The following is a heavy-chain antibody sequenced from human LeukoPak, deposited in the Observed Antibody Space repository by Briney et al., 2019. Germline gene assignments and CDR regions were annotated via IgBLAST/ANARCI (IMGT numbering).Heavy chain of an antibody. CDR2: ISSSSSYI. J-gene: IGHJ4*02. V-gene: IGHV3-21*01. D-gene: IGHD1-7*01. Sequence: GGSLRLSCAASGFTFSSYSMNWVRQAPGKGLEWVSCISSSSSYIYYADSVKGRFTISRDNAKNSLYLQMNSLRAEDTAVYYCARAHNWKYGSFDFWGQGTLVTVSS. CDR1: GFTFSSYS. CDR3: ARAHNWKYGSFDF.